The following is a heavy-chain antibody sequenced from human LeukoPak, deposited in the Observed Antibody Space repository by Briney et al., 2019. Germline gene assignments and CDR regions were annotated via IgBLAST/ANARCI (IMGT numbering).Heavy chain of an antibody. V-gene: IGHV7-4-1*02. J-gene: IGHJ4*02. D-gene: IGHD1-20*01. CDR1: GYTFTIYA. CDR2: INTNTGNP. Sequence: ASVKVSCKASGYTFTIYALHWVRQAPGQGLEWMGWINTNTGNPTYAQGFTGRFVFSLDTSVTTAYLQISSLKAEDSAVYYCARGNWNDVVYWGQGTLVTVSS. CDR3: ARGNWNDVVY.